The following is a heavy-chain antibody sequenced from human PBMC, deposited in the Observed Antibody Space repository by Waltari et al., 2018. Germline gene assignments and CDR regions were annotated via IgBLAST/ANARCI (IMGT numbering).Heavy chain of an antibody. J-gene: IGHJ5*02. Sequence: EVQLVQSGAEVKTHGESLTISCKGSGYSFTSYWIGWVRQMPGKGLEWMGIIYPGDSDTRYSPSFQGQVTISADKSISTAYLQWSSLKASDTAMYYCARRGYYGSWSTGWNNWFDPWGQGTLVTVSS. CDR3: ARRGYYGSWSTGWNNWFDP. CDR1: GYSFTSYW. CDR2: IYPGDSDT. V-gene: IGHV5-51*01. D-gene: IGHD3-10*01.